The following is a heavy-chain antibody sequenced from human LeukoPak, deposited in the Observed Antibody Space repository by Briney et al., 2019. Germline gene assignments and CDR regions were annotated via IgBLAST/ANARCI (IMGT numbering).Heavy chain of an antibody. V-gene: IGHV4-34*01. D-gene: IGHD6-13*01. CDR1: GGSFSGYY. J-gene: IGHJ6*01. CDR3: ARGPVRQQLQPIYYHYGMDL. CDR2: INHSGST. Sequence: SETLSLTCAVYGGSFSGYYWSWIRQPPGKGLEWIGEINHSGSTNYNPSLKSRVTISLDTSQNHFSLKLSSVTAADTAGYYCARGPVRQQLQPIYYHYGMDLWGEGTTVTVCS.